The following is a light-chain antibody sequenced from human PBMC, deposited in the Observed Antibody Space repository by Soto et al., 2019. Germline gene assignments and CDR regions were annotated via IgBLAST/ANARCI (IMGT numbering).Light chain of an antibody. Sequence: QSVLTQPASVSGSPGQSITISCSGTRSDIGSYNYVAWYQQFPGKTPKILIYGVSNRPSGVSSRFSGSKSGNTASLTISGLQAEDEADYYCSSYTSSHTRVFGTGTKVTVL. J-gene: IGLJ1*01. CDR1: RSDIGSYNY. CDR2: GVS. CDR3: SSYTSSHTRV. V-gene: IGLV2-14*01.